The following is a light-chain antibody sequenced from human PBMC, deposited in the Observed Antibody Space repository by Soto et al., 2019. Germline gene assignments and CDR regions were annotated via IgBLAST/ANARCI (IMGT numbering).Light chain of an antibody. Sequence: VLTQSPGTLSLSPGERATLSCRASQSVTIGYLAWFQQKPGQAPRLLIYGARTRATGVPDRFSASGSGTDFTLTISSLQSEDFAVYYCQQRSNWPSITFGQGTRLEI. CDR1: QSVTIGY. CDR2: GAR. J-gene: IGKJ5*01. V-gene: IGKV3D-20*02. CDR3: QQRSNWPSIT.